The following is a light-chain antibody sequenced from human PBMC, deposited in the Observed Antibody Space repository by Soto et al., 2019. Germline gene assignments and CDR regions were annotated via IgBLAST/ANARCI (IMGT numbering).Light chain of an antibody. CDR1: SSNIGNNY. J-gene: IGLJ3*02. V-gene: IGLV1-51*02. CDR3: GTWDSSFWV. CDR2: ENN. Sequence: QSVLMQPPSVSAAPGQKVTISCSGSSSNIGNNYVSWYQQLPGTAPKLLIYENNKRPSGIPDRFSGSKSGTSATLGITGLQTGDEADYYCGTWDSSFWVFGGGTKLTVL.